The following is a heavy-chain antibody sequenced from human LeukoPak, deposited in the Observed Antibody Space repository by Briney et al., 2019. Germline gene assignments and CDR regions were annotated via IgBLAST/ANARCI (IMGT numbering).Heavy chain of an antibody. CDR1: GYTFTGYY. D-gene: IGHD4-11*01. V-gene: IGHV1-2*06. J-gene: IGHJ4*02. CDR3: ARAVPYSNGDY. Sequence: GASVQVSCKASGYTFTGYYMHWVRQAPVHGLEWVGRINPYSGGTNYAQKFQGRGIMTRDTSISTGYMELSRLRSDDTAVYYCARAVPYSNGDYWGQGTLVTVSS. CDR2: INPYSGGT.